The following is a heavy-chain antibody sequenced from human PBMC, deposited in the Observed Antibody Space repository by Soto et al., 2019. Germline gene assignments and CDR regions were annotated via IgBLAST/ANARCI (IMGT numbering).Heavy chain of an antibody. CDR3: ARGRGDGYNQHWYFDL. Sequence: QVHLQQWGAGLLKPSETLSLTCAVYGGSFSGYYLSWIRPPTGNGLEWIGEINHSGSTNHNPFRKSRVSISVGTSNNQFSLKLSSVTAADTAVYYCARGRGDGYNQHWYFDLWGRDTLVTVSS. J-gene: IGHJ2*01. CDR2: INHSGST. CDR1: GGSFSGYY. D-gene: IGHD3-10*01. V-gene: IGHV4-34*01.